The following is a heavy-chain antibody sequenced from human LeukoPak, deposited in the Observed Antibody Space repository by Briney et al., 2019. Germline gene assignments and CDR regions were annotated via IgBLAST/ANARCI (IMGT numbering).Heavy chain of an antibody. D-gene: IGHD3-22*01. V-gene: IGHV3-23*01. J-gene: IGHJ4*02. CDR1: GFTFSSYC. Sequence: GGSLRLSCAASGFTFSSYCMSWVRQAPGKGLEWVSAISGSGGSTYYADSVKGRFTISRDNSKNTLYLQMNSLRAEDTAVYYCAKDFQYYDSSGNFDYWGQGTLVTVSS. CDR2: ISGSGGST. CDR3: AKDFQYYDSSGNFDY.